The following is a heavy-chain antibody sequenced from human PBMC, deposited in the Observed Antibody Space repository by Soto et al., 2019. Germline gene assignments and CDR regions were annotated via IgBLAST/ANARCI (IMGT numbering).Heavy chain of an antibody. CDR3: ARDVGLDSDDFFAY. Sequence: GGSLRLSCTASGFTFSSYGMGWVRQAPGKGLQWVSTIRGDGGQTHYTDSVKGRFSISRDNSKNTVYLQMDSLRAEDTAMYFCARDVGLDSDDFFAYWGQGTLVTVSS. CDR1: GFTFSSYG. V-gene: IGHV3-23*01. J-gene: IGHJ4*02. CDR2: IRGDGGQT. D-gene: IGHD3-9*01.